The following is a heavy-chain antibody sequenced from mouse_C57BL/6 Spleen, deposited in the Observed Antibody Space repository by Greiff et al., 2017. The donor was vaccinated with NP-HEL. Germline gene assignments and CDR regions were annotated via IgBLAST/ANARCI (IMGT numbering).Heavy chain of an antibody. CDR1: GYTFTSYW. CDR2: IDPSDSET. V-gene: IGHV1-52*01. Sequence: QVQLKQPGAELVRPGSSVKLSCKASGYTFTSYWLHWVKQRPIQGLEWIGNIDPSDSETHYNQKFKDKATLTVDKSSSTAYMQLSSLTSEDSAVYYCARGDYDSYYFDYWGQGTTLTVSS. CDR3: ARGDYDSYYFDY. D-gene: IGHD2-4*01. J-gene: IGHJ2*01.